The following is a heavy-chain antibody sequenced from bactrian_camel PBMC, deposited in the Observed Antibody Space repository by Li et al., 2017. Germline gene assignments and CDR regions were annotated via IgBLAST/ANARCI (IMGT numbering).Heavy chain of an antibody. J-gene: IGHJ4*01. D-gene: IGHD2*01. CDR3: ARGVDGGYWIHDFEY. V-gene: IGHV3S31*01. Sequence: DVQLVESGGGSVQAGGSLRLSCEVTGHIEEPYTLAWFREAPGEEPEGVARIDDRGGTWYTESVKDRFTISTDDGRNILYLQMNSLKTEDTAMCYCARGVDGGYWIHDFEYWGQGTQVTVS. CDR2: IDDRGGT. CDR1: GHIEEPYT.